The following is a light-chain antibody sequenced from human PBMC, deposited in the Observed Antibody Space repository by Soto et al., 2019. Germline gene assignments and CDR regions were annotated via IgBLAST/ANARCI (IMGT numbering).Light chain of an antibody. Sequence: QSALTQPASVSGSPGQSITLSCTGTSGDVGAYNYVSWYQQHPGKAPKHMIYDVSDRPSGDSNRFSGSKSGNTASLTISGLQPEDEADYYCRSYTSTSTRVFGTGTKLTVL. CDR3: RSYTSTSTRV. CDR1: SGDVGAYNY. V-gene: IGLV2-14*01. CDR2: DVS. J-gene: IGLJ1*01.